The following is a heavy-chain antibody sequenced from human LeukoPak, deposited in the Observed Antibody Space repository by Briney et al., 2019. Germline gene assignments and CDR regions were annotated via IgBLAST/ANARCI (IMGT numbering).Heavy chain of an antibody. J-gene: IGHJ3*02. D-gene: IGHD6-13*01. CDR1: GLAFNTYV. CDR2: RNGGGSHT. Sequence: VGSLSLSCVASGLAFNTYVIGWVRQAPGKGLEWGAARNGGGSHTYYADPVKGRLTISRDNSKTTLYLQMHSLRAEDTAVYYCARDFSSWFRDDAFDIWGQGTMVTVSS. CDR3: ARDFSSWFRDDAFDI. V-gene: IGHV3-23*01.